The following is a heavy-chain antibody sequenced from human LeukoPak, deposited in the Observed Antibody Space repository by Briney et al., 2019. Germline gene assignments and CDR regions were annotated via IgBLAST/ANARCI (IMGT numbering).Heavy chain of an antibody. D-gene: IGHD3-16*01. Sequence: PGGSLRLSCGVSGFTFSGYGMHWVRQAPGKGLEWVAFIRYDGSNKYYADSVKGRFTISRDNSKNTLYLQMNSLRAEDTAVYYCAKDLLGQSVAFDIWGQGTMVTVSS. CDR3: AKDLLGQSVAFDI. V-gene: IGHV3-30*02. CDR2: IRYDGSNK. CDR1: GFTFSGYG. J-gene: IGHJ3*02.